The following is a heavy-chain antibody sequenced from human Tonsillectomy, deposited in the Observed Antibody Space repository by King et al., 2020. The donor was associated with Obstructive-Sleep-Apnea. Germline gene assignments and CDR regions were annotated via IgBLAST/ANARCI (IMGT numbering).Heavy chain of an antibody. Sequence: VQLVESGGGVVQPGRSLRLSCAASGFTFSSYGMHWVRQAPGKGLEWVAFIRYDGSNKYYADSVKGRFTISRDNSKNTLYLQMNSLRAEDTAVYYCECDFVTGIGGYYYGMDVWGQGTTVTVSS. CDR3: ECDFVTGIGGYYYGMDV. CDR2: IRYDGSNK. V-gene: IGHV3-30*02. J-gene: IGHJ6*02. CDR1: GFTFSSYG. D-gene: IGHD3/OR15-3a*01.